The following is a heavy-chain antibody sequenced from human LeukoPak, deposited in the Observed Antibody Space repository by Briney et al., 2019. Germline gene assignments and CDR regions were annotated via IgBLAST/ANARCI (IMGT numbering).Heavy chain of an antibody. CDR3: AKDERKLWFGELTYYFDY. Sequence: PGGSLRLSCAGSGFFFSDYYMSWIRQAPGKGLEWVSAISGSGGSTYYADSVKGRFTISRDNSKNTLYLQMNSLRAEDTAVYYCAKDERKLWFGELTYYFDYWGQGTLVTVSS. J-gene: IGHJ4*02. V-gene: IGHV3-23*01. CDR1: GFFFSDYY. D-gene: IGHD3-10*01. CDR2: ISGSGGST.